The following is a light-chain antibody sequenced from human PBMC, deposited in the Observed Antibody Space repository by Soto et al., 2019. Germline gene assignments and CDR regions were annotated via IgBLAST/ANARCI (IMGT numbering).Light chain of an antibody. CDR2: DVT. CDR3: TSYTSSSTVI. V-gene: IGLV2-14*03. CDR1: SSDVGGYNY. Sequence: QSALTQPASVSGSPGQAITISCTGTSSDVGGYNYVSWYQQHPDKAPKLIIYDVTDRPSGISDRFSGSKSGNTASLTISGRQAEDEADYYCTSYTSSSTVIIGGGTKLTVL. J-gene: IGLJ2*01.